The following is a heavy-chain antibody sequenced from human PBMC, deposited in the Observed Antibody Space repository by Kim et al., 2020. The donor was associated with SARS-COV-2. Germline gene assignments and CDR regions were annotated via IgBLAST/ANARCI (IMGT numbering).Heavy chain of an antibody. D-gene: IGHD3-22*01. J-gene: IGHJ4*02. CDR3: ARHNEGYYASSGYYVFDY. V-gene: IGHV4-39*01. Sequence: KTRVTISVDTSKIQFSLKLSSVTAADTAVYYCARHNEGYYASSGYYVFDYWGQGTLVTVSS.